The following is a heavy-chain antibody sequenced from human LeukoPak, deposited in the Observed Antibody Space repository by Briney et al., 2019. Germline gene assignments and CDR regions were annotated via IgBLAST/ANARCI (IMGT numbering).Heavy chain of an antibody. V-gene: IGHV1-18*01. CDR1: GYTFTSYG. CDR3: ARVVYDFWSGYYIDY. CDR2: ISAYNGNT. D-gene: IGHD3-3*01. J-gene: IGHJ4*02. Sequence: ASVKVSCKASGYTFTSYGISWVRQAPGQGLEWMGWISAYNGNTNYAQKLQGRVTMTTDTSTSTAYMELRSLRSDDTAVYYCARVVYDFWSGYYIDYLGQGTLVTVSS.